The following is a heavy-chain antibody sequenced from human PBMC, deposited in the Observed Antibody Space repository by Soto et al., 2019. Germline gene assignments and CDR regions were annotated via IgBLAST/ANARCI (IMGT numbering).Heavy chain of an antibody. CDR3: ARDPAHHSTIFGVSYYRPPTYCYFGRDV. D-gene: IGHD3-3*01. CDR2: IWYDGSNT. Sequence: WGSLRLSCAASAFTFSSYDLHWVRQAPGKGLELVAVIWYDGSNTYYADSVQGRFTISTDNSNNTQYLQMNSLIAEDTAVYYYARDPAHHSTIFGVSYYRPPTYCYFGRDVWGQGITGTVS. V-gene: IGHV3-33*01. J-gene: IGHJ6*02. CDR1: AFTFSSYD.